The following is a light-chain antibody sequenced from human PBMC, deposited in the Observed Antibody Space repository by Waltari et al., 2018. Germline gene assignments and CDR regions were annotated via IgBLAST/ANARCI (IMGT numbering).Light chain of an antibody. CDR2: AAS. J-gene: IGKJ2*01. CDR1: QGIGNS. Sequence: DIQLTQSPSFLSASLGDRVTITCRASQGIGNSLAWYQQKPGKPPNLVIYAASTLQSGVPSRFSGSGSGTEFTLTISSLQPEDFATYYCQQLNSYPVTFGQGTKLEIK. V-gene: IGKV1-9*01. CDR3: QQLNSYPVT.